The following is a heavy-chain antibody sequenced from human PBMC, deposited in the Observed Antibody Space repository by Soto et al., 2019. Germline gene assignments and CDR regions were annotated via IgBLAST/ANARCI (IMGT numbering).Heavy chain of an antibody. CDR1: GFTVSSNY. Sequence: EVQLVESGGGLVQPGGSLRLCCAASGFTVSSNYMSWVRHAPGKGLEWVSVIYSGGSTYYADSVKGRFTISRDNSKNTLYLQMNSLRAEDTAVYYCSRDHGGLAWGYWGQGTLVTVSS. CDR2: IYSGGST. CDR3: SRDHGGLAWGY. D-gene: IGHD3-16*01. V-gene: IGHV3-66*01. J-gene: IGHJ4*02.